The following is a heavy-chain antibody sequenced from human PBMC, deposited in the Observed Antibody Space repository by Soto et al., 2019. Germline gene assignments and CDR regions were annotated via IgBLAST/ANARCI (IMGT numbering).Heavy chain of an antibody. CDR2: IVSSSSYT. CDR3: ARLRASTWYMGGYLDY. V-gene: IGHV3-11*06. D-gene: IGHD6-13*01. CDR1: GFAFSDYY. J-gene: IGHJ4*02. Sequence: QVQLVESGGGLVKPGGSLRLSCAASGFAFSDYYMSWIRQAPGKGLEWVSYIVSSSSYTNYADSVKGRFTISRDNAKNSLYLEMNSLRAEDTAVYYCARLRASTWYMGGYLDYWGLGTLVTFSS.